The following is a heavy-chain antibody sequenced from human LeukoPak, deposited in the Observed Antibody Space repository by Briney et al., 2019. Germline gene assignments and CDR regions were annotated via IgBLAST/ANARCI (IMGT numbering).Heavy chain of an antibody. CDR3: VRHHLSYSSGWYG. D-gene: IGHD6-19*01. CDR1: GGSISNSRLY. Sequence: SETLSLTCIVSGGSISNSRLYWGWIRQAPGKGPEWIGSIYYSGTTYYNPSLKSRVTISVDTSKNQFSLKVTSVTAADTAVYYCVRHHLSYSSGWYGWGQGTLVTVSS. V-gene: IGHV4-39*01. J-gene: IGHJ4*02. CDR2: IYYSGTT.